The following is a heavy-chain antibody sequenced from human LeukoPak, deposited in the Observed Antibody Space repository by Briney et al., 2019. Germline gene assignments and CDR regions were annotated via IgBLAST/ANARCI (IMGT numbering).Heavy chain of an antibody. CDR1: GGSFSGYY. CDR3: ARGIVVVVAAKYYYYYYMDV. D-gene: IGHD2-15*01. CDR2: INHSGST. Sequence: SETLSLTCAVYGGSFSGYYWSWIRQPPGKGLEWIGEINHSGSTNYNPSLKSRVTISVDTSKNQFSLKLSSVTAADTAVYYCARGIVVVVAAKYYYYYYMDVWGKGTTVTVSS. J-gene: IGHJ6*03. V-gene: IGHV4-34*01.